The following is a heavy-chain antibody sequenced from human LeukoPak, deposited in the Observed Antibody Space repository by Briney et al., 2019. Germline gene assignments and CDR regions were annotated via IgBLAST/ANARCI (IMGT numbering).Heavy chain of an antibody. D-gene: IGHD1-26*01. J-gene: IGHJ4*02. CDR1: GFTFSNYA. CDR2: ISYDGSNK. Sequence: PGGSLRLSCAASGFTFSNYAMSWVRQAPGKGLEWVAVISYDGSNKYYADSVKGRFTISRDNSKNTLYLQMNSLRAEDTAVYYCAREIVGAREFDYWGQGTLVTVSS. CDR3: AREIVGAREFDY. V-gene: IGHV3-30*04.